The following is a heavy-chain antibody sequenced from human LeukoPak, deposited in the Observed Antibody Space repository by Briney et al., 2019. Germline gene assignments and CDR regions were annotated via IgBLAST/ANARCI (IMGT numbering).Heavy chain of an antibody. J-gene: IGHJ3*02. CDR2: IYPGDSDT. V-gene: IGHV5-51*01. CDR3: ARHRGYNYGSYAFDI. D-gene: IGHD5-18*01. Sequence: GESLKISCKASGYSFTSYWIARVRQMPGKGLEWMGIIYPGDSDTRYSPSFQGQVTISADKSISTAYLQWSSLKASDTAMYYCARHRGYNYGSYAFDIWGQGTMVTVSS. CDR1: GYSFTSYW.